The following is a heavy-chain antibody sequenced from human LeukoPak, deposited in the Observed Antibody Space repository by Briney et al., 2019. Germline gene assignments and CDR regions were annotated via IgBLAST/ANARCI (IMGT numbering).Heavy chain of an antibody. J-gene: IGHJ3*02. CDR2: ISWNSGSI. CDR1: GFTFDDYA. Sequence: GGSLRLSCAASGFTFDDYAMHWVRQAPGKGLEWVSGISWNSGSIGYADSVKGRFTISRDNAKNSLYLQMNSLRAEDTALYYCAKALQEVTQGAFDIWGQGTMVTVSS. D-gene: IGHD2-21*02. V-gene: IGHV3-9*01. CDR3: AKALQEVTQGAFDI.